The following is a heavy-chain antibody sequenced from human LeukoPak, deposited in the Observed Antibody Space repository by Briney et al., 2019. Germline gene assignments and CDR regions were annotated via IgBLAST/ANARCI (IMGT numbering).Heavy chain of an antibody. CDR2: INPNSGVT. V-gene: IGHV1-2*02. D-gene: IGHD3-10*01. CDR3: AVRWFGELYPYY. CDR1: GYTFTGYY. J-gene: IGHJ4*02. Sequence: RASVKVSCKASGYTFTGYYMHWVRQAPGQGLEWMGWINPNSGVTNYAQKFQGRATMTRDTSISTAYMELSRLRSDDTAVYYCAVRWFGELYPYYWGQGTLVTVSS.